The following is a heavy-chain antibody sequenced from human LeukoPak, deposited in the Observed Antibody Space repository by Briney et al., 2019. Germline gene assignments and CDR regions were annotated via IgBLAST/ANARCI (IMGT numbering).Heavy chain of an antibody. V-gene: IGHV4-39*01. D-gene: IGHD2-2*01. CDR1: GGSISSSSYY. J-gene: IGHJ4*02. Sequence: SETLSLTCTVSGGSISSSSYYWGWIRQPPGKGLEWIGSIYYSGSTYYNPSLKSRVTISVDTSKNQFSLKLSSVTAADTAVYYCARRVASIRYCSSTSCFDYWGQGTLVTVSS. CDR3: ARRVASIRYCSSTSCFDY. CDR2: IYYSGST.